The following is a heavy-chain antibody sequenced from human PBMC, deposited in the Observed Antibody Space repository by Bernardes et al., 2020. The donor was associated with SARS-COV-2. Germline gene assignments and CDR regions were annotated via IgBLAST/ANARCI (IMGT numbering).Heavy chain of an antibody. CDR3: AREGGTSGRGMNV. D-gene: IGHD3-10*01. V-gene: IGHV4-4*07. CDR1: GGSISTYY. Sequence: TLSLTCSVSGGSISTYYWSWIRQPAGKGLEWIGRMSASGSSNHNPSLRSRITMSVDTPQNQISLELSSVTAADTAVYYCAREGGTSGRGMNVWGQGTTVTVSS. CDR2: MSASGSS. J-gene: IGHJ6*02.